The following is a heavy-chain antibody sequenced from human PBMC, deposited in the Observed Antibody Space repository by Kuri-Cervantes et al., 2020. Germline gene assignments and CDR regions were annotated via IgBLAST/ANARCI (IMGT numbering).Heavy chain of an antibody. V-gene: IGHV4-34*01. CDR1: GSSISSGYY. CDR2: INHSGST. J-gene: IGHJ6*03. CDR3: ARGAGGIPYYYMDV. D-gene: IGHD1-26*01. Sequence: GSLRLSCSVSGSSISSGYYWSWIRQPPGKGLEWIGEINHSGSTNYNPSLKSRVTISVDTSKNQFSLKLSSVTAADTAVYYCARGAGGIPYYYMDVWGKGTTVTVSS.